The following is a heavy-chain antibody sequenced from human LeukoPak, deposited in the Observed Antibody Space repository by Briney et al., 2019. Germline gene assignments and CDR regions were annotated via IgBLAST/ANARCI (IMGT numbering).Heavy chain of an antibody. J-gene: IGHJ5*02. Sequence: PSQTLSLTCTVPGGSISSGDYYWSWIRQPPGKGLEWIGYIYYSGSTYYNPSLKSRVTISVDTSKNQFSLKLSSVTAADTAVYYCARVGDILTGYYPWEPWFDPWGQGTLVTVSS. V-gene: IGHV4-30-4*01. D-gene: IGHD3-9*01. CDR1: GGSISSGDYY. CDR3: ARVGDILTGYYPWEPWFDP. CDR2: IYYSGST.